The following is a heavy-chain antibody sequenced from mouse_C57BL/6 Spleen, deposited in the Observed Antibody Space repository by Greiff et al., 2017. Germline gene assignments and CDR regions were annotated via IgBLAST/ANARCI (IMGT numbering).Heavy chain of an antibody. J-gene: IGHJ4*01. Sequence: VKLQESGPELVKPGASVKISCKASGYAFSSSWMNWVKQRPGKGLEWIGRIYPGDGDTNYNGKFKGKATLTADKSSSTAYMQLSSLTSEDSAVYFCAHIYYDYDGGGMDYWGQGTSVTVSS. V-gene: IGHV1-82*01. D-gene: IGHD2-4*01. CDR1: GYAFSSSW. CDR3: AHIYYDYDGGGMDY. CDR2: IYPGDGDT.